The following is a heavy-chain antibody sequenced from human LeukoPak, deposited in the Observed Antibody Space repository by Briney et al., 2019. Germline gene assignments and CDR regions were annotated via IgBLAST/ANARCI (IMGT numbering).Heavy chain of an antibody. V-gene: IGHV1-69*05. J-gene: IGHJ4*02. Sequence: SVKVSCKASGGTFSSYAISWVRQAPGHGLEWMGGIIPICGTANYAQKFQGRVTITTDESTSTAYMELSSLRSEDTAVYYCARDDCSGGSCFGYWGQGTLVTVSS. D-gene: IGHD2-15*01. CDR1: GGTFSSYA. CDR2: IIPICGTA. CDR3: ARDDCSGGSCFGY.